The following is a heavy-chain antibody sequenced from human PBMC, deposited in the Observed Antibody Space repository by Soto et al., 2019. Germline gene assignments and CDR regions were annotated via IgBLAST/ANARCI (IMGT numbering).Heavy chain of an antibody. V-gene: IGHV3-23*01. CDR2: FRGSGDDGTT. Sequence: GGSLRLSCAASGFTFSSYSMSWVRQAPGKGLEWVSGFRGSGDDGTTYYADSVKGRFTISRGNSKNMLFLQMNSLRAEDTAIYYCAKKVNSGSGSQYFDYWGQGTQVTVSS. CDR1: GFTFSSYS. CDR3: AKKVNSGSGSQYFDY. J-gene: IGHJ4*02. D-gene: IGHD3-10*01.